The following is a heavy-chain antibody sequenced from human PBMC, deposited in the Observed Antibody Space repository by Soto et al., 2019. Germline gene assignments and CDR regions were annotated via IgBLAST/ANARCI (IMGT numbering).Heavy chain of an antibody. Sequence: GGSLRLSCAASGFIFGNAWINWVRQAPGKGLEWVGRIKSKTDGGTTDYAAPVKGRFAISRDNAKNSLYLQMNSLRAEDTAVYYCARELGGAYSGYDLRYWGQGTLVTVSS. D-gene: IGHD5-12*01. J-gene: IGHJ4*02. V-gene: IGHV3-15*07. CDR3: ARELGGAYSGYDLRY. CDR1: GFIFGNAW. CDR2: IKSKTDGGTT.